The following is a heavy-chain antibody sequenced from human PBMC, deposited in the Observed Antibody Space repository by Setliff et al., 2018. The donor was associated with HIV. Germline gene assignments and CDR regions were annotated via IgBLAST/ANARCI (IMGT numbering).Heavy chain of an antibody. CDR2: ISGSGGST. CDR3: AKGRGQWLFFDAFDI. V-gene: IGHV3-23*01. J-gene: IGHJ3*02. CDR1: GFTFSSYA. Sequence: GGSLRLSCAASGFTFSSYAMSWVRQAPGKGLEWVSAISGSGGSTYYADSVKGRFTISSDNSKNTLYLQMNSLRAEDTAVYYCAKGRGQWLFFDAFDIWGQGTMVTVSS. D-gene: IGHD6-19*01.